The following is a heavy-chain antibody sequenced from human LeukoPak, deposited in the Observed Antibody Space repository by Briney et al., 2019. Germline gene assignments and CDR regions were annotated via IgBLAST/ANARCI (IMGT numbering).Heavy chain of an antibody. J-gene: IGHJ3*02. D-gene: IGHD2-15*01. V-gene: IGHV4-4*02. CDR3: ARYCSGGDCWGVFDI. Sequence: PSETLSLTCAVSGGPISSSLWWSWVRQPPGKGLEWIGEVSHTGNTNYNPSLKSRVTISLDKSRNQFSLNLTSVTAADTAVYYCARYCSGGDCWGVFDIWGQGTMVTVSS. CDR1: GGPISSSLW. CDR2: VSHTGNT.